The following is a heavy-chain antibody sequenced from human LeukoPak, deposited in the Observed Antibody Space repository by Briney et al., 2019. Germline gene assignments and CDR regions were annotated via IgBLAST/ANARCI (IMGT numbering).Heavy chain of an antibody. V-gene: IGHV3-48*03. J-gene: IGHJ6*04. Sequence: GGSLRLSCAASGFTFSSYGMSWVRQARGKGLGGVSYISSSGSTIYYADSVKGRFNISRDNAQNSLYLQMSSLRAEDTAVYYCAELGITMIGGVWGKGTTVTISS. CDR1: GFTFSSYG. CDR2: ISSSGSTI. D-gene: IGHD3-10*02. CDR3: AELGITMIGGV.